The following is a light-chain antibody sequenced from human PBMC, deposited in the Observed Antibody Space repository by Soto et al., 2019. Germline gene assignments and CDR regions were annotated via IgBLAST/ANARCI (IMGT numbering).Light chain of an antibody. CDR2: GNS. CDR3: QSYDSSLSGV. V-gene: IGLV1-40*01. Sequence: QSALTQPPSVSGAPGQRVTISCTGNNSNIGAGYDVHWYQQLPGTAPKLLIYGNSNRPSGVPDRFSGSKSGTSASLAITGLQAEDEADYYCQSYDSSLSGVFGGGTQLTVL. J-gene: IGLJ2*01. CDR1: NSNIGAGYD.